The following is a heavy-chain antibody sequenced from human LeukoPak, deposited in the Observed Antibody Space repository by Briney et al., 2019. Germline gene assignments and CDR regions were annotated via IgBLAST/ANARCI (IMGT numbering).Heavy chain of an antibody. CDR2: ISGRGDST. V-gene: IGHV3-23*01. CDR3: ARDTIPNHSSSWYYGMDV. CDR1: GFTFSNYG. J-gene: IGHJ6*02. Sequence: GGSLRLSCAGSGFTFSNYGMTWVRQAPGKGLEWVSAISGRGDSTRYGESVKGRFTVSRDNSKNTLYLEMTNLRAEDTAVYYCARDTIPNHSSSWYYGMDVWGQGTTVTVSS. D-gene: IGHD6-13*01.